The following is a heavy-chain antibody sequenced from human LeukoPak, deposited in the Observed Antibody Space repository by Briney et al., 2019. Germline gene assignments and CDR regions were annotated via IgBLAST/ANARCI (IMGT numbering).Heavy chain of an antibody. V-gene: IGHV3-7*03. CDR1: GFTFSSYW. CDR3: ARGGGLDV. CDR2: INHNGNVN. Sequence: GGSLRLSCAASGFTFSSYWMNWARQAPGKGLEWVASINHNGNVNYYVDSAKGRFTISRDNAKNSLYLQMSNLRAEDTAVYFCARGGGLDVWGQGATVTVSS. D-gene: IGHD3-16*01. J-gene: IGHJ6*02.